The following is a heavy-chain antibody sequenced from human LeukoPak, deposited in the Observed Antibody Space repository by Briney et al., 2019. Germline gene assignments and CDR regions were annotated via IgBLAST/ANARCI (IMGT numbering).Heavy chain of an antibody. CDR1: GYSFTNYW. Sequence: GESLKIPCKGSGYSFTNYWIGWVRQMPGKGLEWMGIVYPGDSDTRYSPSFEGQVTISADKSISTAYLQWSSLKASDTATYYCARRGGYCSGSSCYTTNNLDYWGQGTLVTVSS. CDR2: VYPGDSDT. CDR3: ARRGGYCSGSSCYTTNNLDY. J-gene: IGHJ4*02. D-gene: IGHD2-15*01. V-gene: IGHV5-51*01.